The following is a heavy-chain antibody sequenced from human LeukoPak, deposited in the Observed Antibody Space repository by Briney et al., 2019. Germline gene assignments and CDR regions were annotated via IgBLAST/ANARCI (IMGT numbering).Heavy chain of an antibody. V-gene: IGHV3-21*01. D-gene: IGHD6-6*01. CDR1: GFTFSSYS. J-gene: IGHJ6*03. CDR2: ISSSSSYI. Sequence: GGSLRLSCAASGFTFSSYSMNWVRQAPGKGLEWVSSISSSSSYIYYADSVKGRFTISRDNAKNSLYLQMNSLRAEDTAVYYCAREVGSSPYGPSYYMDVWGKGTTVTVSS. CDR3: AREVGSSPYGPSYYMDV.